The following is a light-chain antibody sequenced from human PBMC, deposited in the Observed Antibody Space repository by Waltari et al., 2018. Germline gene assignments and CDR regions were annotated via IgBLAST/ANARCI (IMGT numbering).Light chain of an antibody. Sequence: EIVLTQSPATLSLSPGERATLSCRASQSVSSYLAWYQQKPGQAPRLLIYDASNRATGIPAGFSGSGSGTDFTLTISSLEPEDFAVYYCQLRSNWKEGFTFGPGTKVDI. CDR3: QLRSNWKEGFT. V-gene: IGKV3-11*01. CDR2: DAS. CDR1: QSVSSY. J-gene: IGKJ3*01.